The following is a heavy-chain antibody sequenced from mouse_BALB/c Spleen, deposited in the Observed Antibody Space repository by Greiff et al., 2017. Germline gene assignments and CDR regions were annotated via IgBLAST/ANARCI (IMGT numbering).Heavy chain of an antibody. Sequence: VQLVESGAELARPGASVKLSCKASGYTFTSYWMQWVKQRPGQGLEWIGAIYPGDGDTRYTQKFKGKATLTADKSSSTAYMQLSSLASEDSAVYYCASKGYYAMDYWGQGTSVTVSS. J-gene: IGHJ4*01. V-gene: IGHV1-87*01. D-gene: IGHD1-3*01. CDR1: GYTFTSYW. CDR2: IYPGDGDT. CDR3: ASKGYYAMDY.